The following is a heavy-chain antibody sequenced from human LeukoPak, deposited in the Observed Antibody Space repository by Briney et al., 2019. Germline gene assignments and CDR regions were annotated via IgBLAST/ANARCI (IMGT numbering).Heavy chain of an antibody. D-gene: IGHD4-17*01. CDR3: ARGTGLGGDYVSN. CDR1: GYTFISYY. Sequence: ASVKVSCKASGYTFISYYMHWVRQAPGQGLEWMGAINPSGGSTSYAQKFQGRVTMTRATSTSTVYMDLSLLRSEDTAVYDCARGTGLGGDYVSNWGQGTLVTVSS. J-gene: IGHJ4*02. CDR2: INPSGGST. V-gene: IGHV1-46*01.